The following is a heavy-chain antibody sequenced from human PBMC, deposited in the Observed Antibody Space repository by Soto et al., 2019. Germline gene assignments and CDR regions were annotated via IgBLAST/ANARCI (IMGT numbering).Heavy chain of an antibody. D-gene: IGHD3-10*01. CDR2: FSGNADYT. V-gene: IGHV3-23*01. CDR3: AKRWCQYARAVRAVFD. J-gene: IGHJ2*01. Sequence: GGSLRLSCAASGFTFSNFAMTWVRQGPGEGLEWVSSFSGNADYTYYADSVKGRFTISRENARDTLRLHMNNLRADDTAMYYCAKRWCQYARAVRAVFD. CDR1: GFTFSNFA.